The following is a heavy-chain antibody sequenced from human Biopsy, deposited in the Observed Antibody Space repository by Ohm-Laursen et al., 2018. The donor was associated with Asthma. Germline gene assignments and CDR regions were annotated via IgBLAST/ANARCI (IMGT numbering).Heavy chain of an antibody. CDR1: GYTFTNYA. Sequence: ASVKVSCKASGYTFTNYAIHWVRQAPGQRPEWMGWINAGNGNTKYSQKFQGRVTITRDTSATTAYMELSSLRSEDTAVYYCARGGGAHFQHWGQGTLVTVSS. CDR3: ARGGGAHFQH. J-gene: IGHJ1*01. CDR2: INAGNGNT. V-gene: IGHV1-3*01. D-gene: IGHD2-21*01.